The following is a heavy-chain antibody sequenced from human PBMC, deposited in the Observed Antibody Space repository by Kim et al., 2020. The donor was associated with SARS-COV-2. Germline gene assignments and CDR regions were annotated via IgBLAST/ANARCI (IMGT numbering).Heavy chain of an antibody. D-gene: IGHD2-2*01. CDR1: VFTFSSYA. Sequence: GGSLRLSCAASVFTFSSYAMNWVRQAPGKGLEWVSGISNSGGSTYYADSVKGRFTISRDNSKNTRYLEMNSLRAEDTAVYYCAKDLALCSSTSCSGGVDYWGQGTRVTVSS. V-gene: IGHV3-23*01. J-gene: IGHJ4*02. CDR2: ISNSGGST. CDR3: AKDLALCSSTSCSGGVDY.